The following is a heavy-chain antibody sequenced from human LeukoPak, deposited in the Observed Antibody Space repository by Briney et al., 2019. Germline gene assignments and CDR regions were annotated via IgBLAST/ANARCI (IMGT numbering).Heavy chain of an antibody. J-gene: IGHJ4*02. V-gene: IGHV3-66*01. CDR3: AMEGSGSYNDY. CDR1: GFTVSSNY. D-gene: IGHD3-10*01. Sequence: GGSLRLSCAASGFTVSSNYMSWVCQAPGKGLEWVSVIHRGGSTYYADSVKGRFTISRDNPKNTLYLQMNSLRAEDTAVYYCAMEGSGSYNDYWGQGTLVTVSS. CDR2: IHRGGST.